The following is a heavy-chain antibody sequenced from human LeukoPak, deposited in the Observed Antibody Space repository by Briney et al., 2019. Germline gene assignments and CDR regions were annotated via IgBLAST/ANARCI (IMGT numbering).Heavy chain of an antibody. D-gene: IGHD1-26*01. V-gene: IGHV4-38-2*01. CDR2: IYHSGST. CDR1: GYSISSGYY. Sequence: PSETLSLTCAVSGYSISSGYYWGWIRQPPGEGLEWIGSIYHSGSTYYNPSLKSRVTISVDTSKNQFSLKLSSVTAAGTAVYYCAGRDPGIVGAKGGFDYWGQGTLVTVSS. J-gene: IGHJ4*02. CDR3: AGRDPGIVGAKGGFDY.